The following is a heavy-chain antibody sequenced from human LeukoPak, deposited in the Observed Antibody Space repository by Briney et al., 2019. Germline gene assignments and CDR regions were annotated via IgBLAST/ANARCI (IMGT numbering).Heavy chain of an antibody. Sequence: GGSLRLSCAASGFTFSSYWMHWVRQAPGKGLVWVSRINSDGSSTSYADSVKGRFTISRDNAKNTLYLQMNSLRAEDTAVYYCAGSDSSGYYSPFDYWGKGTLVTVSS. D-gene: IGHD3-22*01. CDR2: INSDGSST. CDR3: AGSDSSGYYSPFDY. V-gene: IGHV3-74*01. CDR1: GFTFSSYW. J-gene: IGHJ4*02.